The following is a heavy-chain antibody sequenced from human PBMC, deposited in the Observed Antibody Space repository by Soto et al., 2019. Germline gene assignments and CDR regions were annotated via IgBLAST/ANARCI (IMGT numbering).Heavy chain of an antibody. Sequence: QVQLVQSGAEVRKPGSSVKVSCMASGSTFSSYTVNWVRQAPGKGLEWIGRIIPVLTVTDYARRFQGRVTITADRSAKAASMGWASLTSEDTAVYYSARRRYWGTDCCKKFYYGMDVWGQGTTVTVSS. CDR3: ARRRYWGTDCCKKFYYGMDV. J-gene: IGHJ6*02. CDR2: IIPVLTVT. D-gene: IGHD2-21*02. CDR1: GSTFSSYT. V-gene: IGHV1-69*02.